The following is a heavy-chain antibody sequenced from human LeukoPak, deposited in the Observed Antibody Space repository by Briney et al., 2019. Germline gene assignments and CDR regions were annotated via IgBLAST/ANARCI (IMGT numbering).Heavy chain of an antibody. CDR1: GGSFSDYY. J-gene: IGHJ4*02. CDR2: INHSGSTNY. D-gene: IGHD4/OR15-4a*01. V-gene: IGHV4-34*01. Sequence: SETLSLTCAVYGGSFSDYYWSWIRQPPGKGLEWIGEINHSGSTNYNYNPSLKSRVIISVDTSKKQLSLKLSSVTAADTAVYYCARGRDYAFDYWGQGTLVTVSS. CDR3: ARGRDYAFDY.